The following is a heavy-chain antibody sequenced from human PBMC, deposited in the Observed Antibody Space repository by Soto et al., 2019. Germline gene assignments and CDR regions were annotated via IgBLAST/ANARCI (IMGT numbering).Heavy chain of an antibody. CDR3: ATGYGDYSNY. V-gene: IGHV1-46*01. CDR1: GYTFISYG. Sequence: ASVKVSCKASGYTFISYGFSWVRQAPGQGLERMGIINPSGTSTNYAQKFQDRVTMARDTSTDTVYMELASLGSEDTAVYYCATGYGDYSNYWGQGTLVTVSS. D-gene: IGHD4-17*01. J-gene: IGHJ4*02. CDR2: INPSGTST.